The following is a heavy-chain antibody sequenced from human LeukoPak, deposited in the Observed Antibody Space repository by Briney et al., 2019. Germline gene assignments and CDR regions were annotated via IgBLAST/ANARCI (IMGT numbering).Heavy chain of an antibody. J-gene: IGHJ3*02. CDR1: GFTFSSYS. D-gene: IGHD1-14*01. Sequence: HPGGSLRLSCAASGFTFSSYSMNWVRQAPGKGLEWVSRINSDGSSTSYADSVKGRFTISRDNAKNTLYLQMNSLRAEDTAVYYCARNLPRAFDIWGQGTMVTVSS. CDR2: INSDGSST. V-gene: IGHV3-74*01. CDR3: ARNLPRAFDI.